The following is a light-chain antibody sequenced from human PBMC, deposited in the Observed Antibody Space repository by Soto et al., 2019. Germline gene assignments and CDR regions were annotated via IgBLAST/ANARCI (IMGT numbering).Light chain of an antibody. CDR3: QQYGSSPRT. CDR2: GAS. J-gene: IGKJ4*01. Sequence: EIVLTQSPGTLSLSPGERATLSCRASQSVTGSYLAWYQQRPGQAPRLLMYGASSRATGIPDRFSGSGSGPDFTLTISRLEPEDFAVYYCQQYGSSPRTFGGGTKVEIK. V-gene: IGKV3-20*01. CDR1: QSVTGSY.